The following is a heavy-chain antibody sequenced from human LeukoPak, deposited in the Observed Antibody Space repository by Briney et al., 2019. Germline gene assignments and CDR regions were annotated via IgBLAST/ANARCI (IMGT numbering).Heavy chain of an antibody. CDR3: ARHSSGWIYYFDY. Sequence: PSETLSLTCTVSGGSISSSDYYWGWIRQPPGKGLEWIGSIYYSGSTHYNPSLKGRVTISVDTSKNQFSLKLNSVTAADTALYYCARHSSGWIYYFDYWGQGTLVTVSS. D-gene: IGHD6-19*01. V-gene: IGHV4-39*01. J-gene: IGHJ4*02. CDR1: GGSISSSDYY. CDR2: IYYSGST.